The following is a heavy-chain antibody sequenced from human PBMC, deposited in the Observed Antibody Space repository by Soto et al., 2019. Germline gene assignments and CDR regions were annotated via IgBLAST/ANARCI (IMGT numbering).Heavy chain of an antibody. Sequence: QVQLQESGPGLVKPSQTLSLTCTVSGGSISSGDYYWSWIRQPPGKGLEWIGYIYYSGSTYYNPSLKRRVTISVDTSKNQFSLKLSSVTAADTAVYYCANSMVRAPGWFDPWGQGTLVTVSS. V-gene: IGHV4-30-4*01. J-gene: IGHJ5*02. CDR2: IYYSGST. CDR3: ANSMVRAPGWFDP. D-gene: IGHD3-10*01. CDR1: GGSISSGDYY.